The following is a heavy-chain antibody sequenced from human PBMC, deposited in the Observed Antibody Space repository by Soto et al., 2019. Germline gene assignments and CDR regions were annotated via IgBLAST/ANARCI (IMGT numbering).Heavy chain of an antibody. V-gene: IGHV1-69*12. D-gene: IGHD3-22*01. J-gene: IGHJ3*02. CDR1: GGTFSSYA. CDR2: IIPIFGTA. CDR3: ARGDYYDSSGYFRVPAFDI. Sequence: QVQLVQSGAEVKKPGSSVKVSCKASGGTFSSYAISWVRQAPGQGLEWMGGIIPIFGTANYAQKFQGRVTITAEESTSTAYMELSSLRSEDTAVYYCARGDYYDSSGYFRVPAFDIWGQGTMVTVSS.